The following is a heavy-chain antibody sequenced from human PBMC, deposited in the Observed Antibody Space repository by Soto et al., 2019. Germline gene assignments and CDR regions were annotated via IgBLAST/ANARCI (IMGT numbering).Heavy chain of an antibody. Sequence: EVQLLESGGGLVQPGGSLRLSCAASGFTFSSYAMSWVRQAPGKGLEWVSAISGSGVSTYYADSVKGRFTISRDNSKNPLYLQMNSLRAEDTAVYYCVKDYDCWSGCRYGMDGWGHGTTVNVSS. CDR3: VKDYDCWSGCRYGMDG. J-gene: IGHJ6*02. D-gene: IGHD3-3*01. CDR2: ISGSGVST. CDR1: GFTFSSYA. V-gene: IGHV3-23*01.